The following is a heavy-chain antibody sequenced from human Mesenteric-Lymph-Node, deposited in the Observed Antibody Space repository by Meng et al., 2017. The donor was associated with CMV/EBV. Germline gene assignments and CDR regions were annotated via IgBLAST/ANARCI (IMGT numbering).Heavy chain of an antibody. V-gene: IGHV1-2*02. J-gene: IGHJ3*02. CDR2: INPNSGGT. D-gene: IGHD3-3*01. Sequence: ASVKVSCKASGYTFTGYYMHWVRQAPGQGLEWMGWINPNSGGTNYAQKVQGRVTMTTDTSTRTVYMELRSLRSDDTAVYYCARDKKSHYDLWSGHYPYDASEIWGQGTLVTVSS. CDR3: ARDKKSHYDLWSGHYPYDASEI. CDR1: GYTFTGYY.